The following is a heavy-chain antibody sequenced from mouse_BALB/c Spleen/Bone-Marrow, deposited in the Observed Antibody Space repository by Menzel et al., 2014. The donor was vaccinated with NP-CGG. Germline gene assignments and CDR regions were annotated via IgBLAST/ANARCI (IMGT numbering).Heavy chain of an antibody. J-gene: IGHJ2*01. CDR3: ARDNLDY. V-gene: IGHV3-6*02. CDR2: ISYDGSN. Sequence: EVQVVESGPGLVKPSQSLSLTCSVTGYSITSGYYWNWIRQFPGNKLGWMGYISYDGSNNYNPSLKNRISITRDTSKNQFFLKLSSVTTEDTATYYCARDNLDYWGQGTTLTVSS. CDR1: GYSITSGYY.